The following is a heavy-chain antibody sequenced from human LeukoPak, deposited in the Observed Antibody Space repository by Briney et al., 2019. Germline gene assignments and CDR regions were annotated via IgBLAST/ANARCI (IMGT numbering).Heavy chain of an antibody. CDR3: ARGEGGYDLYYYYGMDV. CDR1: GGSISSSSYY. D-gene: IGHD5-12*01. Sequence: SETLSLTCTVSGGSISSSSYYWGWIRQPPGKGLEWIGSIYYSGSTYYNPSLKSRVTISVDTSKNQFSLKLSSVTAADTAVYYCARGEGGYDLYYYYGMDVWGQGTTVTVSS. V-gene: IGHV4-39*07. CDR2: IYYSGST. J-gene: IGHJ6*02.